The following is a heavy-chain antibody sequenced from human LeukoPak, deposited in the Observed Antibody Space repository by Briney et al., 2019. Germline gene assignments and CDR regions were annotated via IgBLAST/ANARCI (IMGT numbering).Heavy chain of an antibody. CDR3: ARDSPHRSSGGWFDP. CDR2: ISAYNGNT. V-gene: IGHV1-18*01. D-gene: IGHD6-25*01. Sequence: ASVKVSCTASGYTFTSYGISWVRQAPGQGLEWMGWISAYNGNTNYAQKLQGRVTMTTDTSTSTAYMELRSLRSDDTAVYYCARDSPHRSSGGWFDPWGQGTLVTVSS. J-gene: IGHJ5*02. CDR1: GYTFTSYG.